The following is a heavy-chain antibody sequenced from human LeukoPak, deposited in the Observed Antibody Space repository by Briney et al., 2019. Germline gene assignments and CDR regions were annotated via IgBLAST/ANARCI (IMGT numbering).Heavy chain of an antibody. D-gene: IGHD6-19*01. CDR2: INPNSGGT. J-gene: IGHJ4*02. CDR3: AKGRIAVWEYYFDS. V-gene: IGHV1-2*02. Sequence: VVSVKVSCKASGYTFTGYYMRWVRQAPGQGLEWMGWINPNSGGTNYAQKFQGRVTMTRDTSISTAYMELSRLRSDDTAVYYCAKGRIAVWEYYFDSWGQGTLVTVSS. CDR1: GYTFTGYY.